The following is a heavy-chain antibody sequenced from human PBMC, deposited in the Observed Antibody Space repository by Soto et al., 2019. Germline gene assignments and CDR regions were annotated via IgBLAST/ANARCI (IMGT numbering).Heavy chain of an antibody. CDR1: GFTFSDSY. D-gene: IGHD6-6*01. Sequence: ALRLSCAASGFTFSDSYMTWIRQAPGKWLSWVSYISSGAITIYFSDSVHGRFTISRDNAKNSLYLQMNSLRAEDTAVYYCAGQYSSSSVEFWGQGTLVTVSS. J-gene: IGHJ4*02. V-gene: IGHV3-11*01. CDR3: AGQYSSSSVEF. CDR2: ISSGAITI.